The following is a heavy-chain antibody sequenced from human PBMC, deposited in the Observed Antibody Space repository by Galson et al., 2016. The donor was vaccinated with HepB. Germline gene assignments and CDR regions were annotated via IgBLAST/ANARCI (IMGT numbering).Heavy chain of an antibody. D-gene: IGHD3-22*01. CDR2: ISGSGGST. Sequence: SLRLSCAASGFTFSSYAMSWVRQAPGKGLEWVSAISGSGGSTYYADSVKGRFTISRDNSKNTLYLQMNSLRAEDTAVYYCAREGVYYYDSSGYSDAFDIWGQGTMVTVSS. CDR3: AREGVYYYDSSGYSDAFDI. CDR1: GFTFSSYA. V-gene: IGHV3-23*01. J-gene: IGHJ3*02.